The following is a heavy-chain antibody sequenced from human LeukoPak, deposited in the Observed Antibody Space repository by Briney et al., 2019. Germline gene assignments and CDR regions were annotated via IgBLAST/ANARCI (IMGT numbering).Heavy chain of an antibody. CDR1: GGTFSSYA. D-gene: IGHD3-9*01. J-gene: IGHJ4*02. CDR3: ARAYDILTGYYY. V-gene: IGHV1-69*13. Sequence: SVKVSCKASGGTFSSYAISWVRQAPGQGLEWMGGIIPIFGTANYAQKFQGSVTITADESTSTAYMELSSLRSEDTAVYYCARAYDILTGYYYWGQGTLVTVSS. CDR2: IIPIFGTA.